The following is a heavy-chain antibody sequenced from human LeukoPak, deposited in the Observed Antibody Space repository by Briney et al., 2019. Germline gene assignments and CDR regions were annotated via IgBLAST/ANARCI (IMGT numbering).Heavy chain of an antibody. J-gene: IGHJ4*02. CDR1: GGSFSGYY. V-gene: IGHV4-34*09. D-gene: IGHD3-22*01. CDR3: ARTYYYDSTSAPYYFDY. Sequence: PSETLSLTCAVYGGSFSGYYWIWIRQPPGKGLEWIGEINHSGSTYYNPSLKSRVTISVDTSKNQFSLKLSSVTAADTAVYYCARTYYYDSTSAPYYFDYWGQGTLVTVSS. CDR2: INHSGST.